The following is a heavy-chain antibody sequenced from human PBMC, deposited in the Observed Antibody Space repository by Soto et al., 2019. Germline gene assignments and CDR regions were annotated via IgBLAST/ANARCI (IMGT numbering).Heavy chain of an antibody. D-gene: IGHD2-2*01. CDR2: IYYSGST. CDR3: ARLGYCSSTSCSMPNFDY. V-gene: IGHV4-31*03. J-gene: IGHJ4*02. CDR1: GGSISSGGYY. Sequence: QVQLQESGPGLVKPSQTLSLTCTVSGGSISSGGYYWSWIRQHPGKGLEWIGYIYYSGSTYYNPSLKSRVTISVATSKNQFSLKLSSVTAADTAVYYCARLGYCSSTSCSMPNFDYWGQGTLVTVSS.